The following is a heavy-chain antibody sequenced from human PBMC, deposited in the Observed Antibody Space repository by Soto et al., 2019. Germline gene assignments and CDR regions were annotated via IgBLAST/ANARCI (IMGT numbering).Heavy chain of an antibody. D-gene: IGHD1-20*01. CDR2: VFYTGFT. CDR3: ASSQKGYNWNYFDH. Sequence: SETLSLTCAVSGGSISSGGYSWSWIRQPPGKGLEWIGSVFYTGFTSYNPSLESRVSVSVDTSKNQFSLKVSAVTAADTAVYYCASSQKGYNWNYFDHWGQGALVTVSS. J-gene: IGHJ4*02. V-gene: IGHV4-30-2*03. CDR1: GGSISSGGYS.